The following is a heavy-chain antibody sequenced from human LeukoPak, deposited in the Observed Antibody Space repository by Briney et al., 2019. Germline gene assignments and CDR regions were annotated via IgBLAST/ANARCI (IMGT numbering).Heavy chain of an antibody. J-gene: IGHJ4*02. V-gene: IGHV3-48*03. CDR1: GFIFSNFE. CDR3: ARESPDYFDR. Sequence: GGSLRLSCAASGFIFSNFEMNWLRQAPGEGLEWISYISSSGSVIHYADSVKSRFTISRDNAKNSLYLQLTSLRAEDTAVYYCARESPDYFDRWGQGTLVTVSS. CDR2: ISSSGSVI.